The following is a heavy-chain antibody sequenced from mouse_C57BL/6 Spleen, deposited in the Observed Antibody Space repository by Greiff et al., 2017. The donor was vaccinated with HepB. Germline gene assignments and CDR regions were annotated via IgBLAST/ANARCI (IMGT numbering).Heavy chain of an antibody. V-gene: IGHV1-75*01. J-gene: IGHJ4*01. Sequence: ESGPELVKPGASVKISCKASGYTFTDYYINWVKQRPGQGLEWIGWIFPGSGSTYYNEKFKGKATLTVDKSSSTAYMLLSSLTSEDSAVYFCARLGFITTVVAPMDYWGQGTSVTVSS. CDR1: GYTFTDYY. CDR2: IFPGSGST. D-gene: IGHD1-1*01. CDR3: ARLGFITTVVAPMDY.